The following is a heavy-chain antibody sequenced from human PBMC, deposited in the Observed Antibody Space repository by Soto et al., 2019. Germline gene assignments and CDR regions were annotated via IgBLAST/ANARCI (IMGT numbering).Heavy chain of an antibody. CDR1: GYTFTGYY. Sequence: VASVKVSCKASGYTFTGYYMHWVRQAPGQGLEWMGWINPNSGGTNYAQKFQGWVTMTRDTSISTAYMELSRLRSDDTAVYYCARDISNYRGSGLSFDYWGQGTLVTVSS. CDR2: INPNSGGT. J-gene: IGHJ4*02. D-gene: IGHD3-16*02. CDR3: ARDISNYRGSGLSFDY. V-gene: IGHV1-2*04.